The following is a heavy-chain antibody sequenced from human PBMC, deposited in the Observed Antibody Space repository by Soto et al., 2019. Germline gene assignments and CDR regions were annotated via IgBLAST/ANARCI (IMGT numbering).Heavy chain of an antibody. D-gene: IGHD2-15*01. Sequence: QVQLVESGGGVVQPGRSLRLSCAPSGFTFSSYAMHWVRQAPGKGLEWVAVISYDGSNKYYADSVKGRFTISRDNSKNTLYLQMNSLRAEDTAVYYCARGEDYYFDYWGQGTLVTVSS. V-gene: IGHV3-30-3*01. CDR2: ISYDGSNK. J-gene: IGHJ4*02. CDR1: GFTFSSYA. CDR3: ARGEDYYFDY.